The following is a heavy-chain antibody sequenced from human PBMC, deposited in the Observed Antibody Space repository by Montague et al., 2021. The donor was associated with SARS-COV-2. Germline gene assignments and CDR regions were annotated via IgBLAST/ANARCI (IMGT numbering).Heavy chain of an antibody. CDR3: ARHRYWAFDS. J-gene: IGHJ4*02. CDR1: GFTFTDYS. Sequence: SLRLSCAASGFTFTDYSMNWVRQAPGRGPEWISYLHGFSPVIFYADSVKGRFTITRDNAKNSLFLQMNSLRDEDTAVYYCARHRYWAFDSWGQGTLVTVAS. CDR2: LHGFSPVI. D-gene: IGHD3-16*02. V-gene: IGHV3-48*02.